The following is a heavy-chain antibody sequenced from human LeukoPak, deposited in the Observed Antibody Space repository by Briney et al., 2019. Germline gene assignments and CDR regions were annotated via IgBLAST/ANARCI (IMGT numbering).Heavy chain of an antibody. CDR1: GYTFNSCF. V-gene: IGHV1-46*02. CDR2: INPSGGST. Sequence: ASVKVSCKASGYTFNSCFIHWVRQAPGQGLECMGVINPSGGSTSYAQKFQGRVTMTRDTSTSTVSMELSSLRFEDTAVYYCARGPYSGDWHFDFWGQGTLVTVSS. D-gene: IGHD6-19*01. J-gene: IGHJ4*02. CDR3: ARGPYSGDWHFDF.